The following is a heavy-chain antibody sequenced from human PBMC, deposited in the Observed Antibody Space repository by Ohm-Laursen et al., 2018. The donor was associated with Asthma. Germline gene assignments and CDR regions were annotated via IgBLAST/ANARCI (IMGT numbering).Heavy chain of an antibody. D-gene: IGHD3-9*01. J-gene: IGHJ6*02. V-gene: IGHV3-33*06. CDR2: IWYDGSNK. CDR1: GFTFSSYG. CDR3: AKDLESESDILTGYYYYYGMDV. Sequence: SLRLSCAASGFTFSSYGMHWVRQAPGKGLEWVAVIWYDGSNKYYADSVKGRFTISRDNSKNTLYLQMNSLRAEDTAVYYCAKDLESESDILTGYYYYYGMDVWGQGTTVTVSS.